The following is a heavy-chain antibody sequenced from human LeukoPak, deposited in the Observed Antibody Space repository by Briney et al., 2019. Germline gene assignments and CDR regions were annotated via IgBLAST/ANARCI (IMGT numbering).Heavy chain of an antibody. J-gene: IGHJ4*02. V-gene: IGHV1-2*02. CDR2: INPKNGDT. CDR3: ARTRGSHISMAYLDY. CDR1: GYTFSDNF. D-gene: IGHD2/OR15-2a*01. Sequence: ASVKVSCKVSGYTFSDNFMHWVRQAPGQGLEWMGWINPKNGDTNYAQKFQGRVTMTRDTSISTAYMELSSLRSDDTAVYHCARTRGSHISMAYLDYWGQGTLVTVSS.